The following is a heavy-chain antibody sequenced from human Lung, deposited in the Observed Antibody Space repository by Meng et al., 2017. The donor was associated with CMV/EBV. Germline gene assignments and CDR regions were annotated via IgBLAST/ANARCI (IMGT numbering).Heavy chain of an antibody. CDR2: INSDGSTT. CDR1: GFTFSTYW. J-gene: IGHJ6*02. CDR3: VRDGKYCSSGTCDYYIMDF. V-gene: IGHV3-74*01. Sequence: GESXKISCAASGFTFSTYWMHWVRQTPGTGLVWVSRINSDGSTTTYADSVKGRFTISRDNAKNTLYLQMSSLRAEDSAVYYCVRDGKYCSSGTCDYYIMDFWGQGTTVTVSS. D-gene: IGHD2-15*01.